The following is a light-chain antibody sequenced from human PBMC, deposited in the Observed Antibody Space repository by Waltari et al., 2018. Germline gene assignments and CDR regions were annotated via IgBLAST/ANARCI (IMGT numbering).Light chain of an antibody. CDR3: QQYNNWPPGVT. J-gene: IGKJ3*01. CDR1: QSVNSN. Sequence: SVSPXXXXXLPCRASQSVNSNLAWYQQKPGQAPRLLIYGASTRATGIPARFSGSGSGTEFTLTISSLQSEDFAVYFCQQYNNWPPGVTFGPGTKVDIK. V-gene: IGKV3-15*01. CDR2: GAS.